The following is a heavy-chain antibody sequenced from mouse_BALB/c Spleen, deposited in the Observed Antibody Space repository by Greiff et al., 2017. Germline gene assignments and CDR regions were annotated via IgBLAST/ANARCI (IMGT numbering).Heavy chain of an antibody. CDR3: ARDDYEGYYFDY. Sequence: QVHVKQSGAELARPGASVKLSCKASGYTFTSYWMQWVKQRPGQGLEWIGAIYPGDGDTRYTQKFKGKATLTADKSSSTAYMQLSSLASEDSAVYYCARDDYEGYYFDYWGQGTTLTVSS. J-gene: IGHJ2*01. CDR2: IYPGDGDT. D-gene: IGHD2-4*01. CDR1: GYTFTSYW. V-gene: IGHV1-87*01.